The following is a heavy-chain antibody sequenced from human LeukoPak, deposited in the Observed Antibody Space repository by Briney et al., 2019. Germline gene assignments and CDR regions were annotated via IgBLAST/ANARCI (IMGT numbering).Heavy chain of an antibody. D-gene: IGHD3-3*01. V-gene: IGHV1-2*02. CDR3: ARQYYDFWSAYYTAYYFDY. J-gene: IGHJ4*02. Sequence: ASVKVSCKASGYTFTGYYMHWVRQAPGQGLEWMGWINPNSGGTNYAQKFQGRVTMTRDTSISTAYMELSRLRSDDTAVYYCARQYYDFWSAYYTAYYFDYWGQGTLVTVSS. CDR2: INPNSGGT. CDR1: GYTFTGYY.